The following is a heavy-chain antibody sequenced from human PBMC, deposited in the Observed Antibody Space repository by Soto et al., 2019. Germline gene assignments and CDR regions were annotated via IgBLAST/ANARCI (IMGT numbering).Heavy chain of an antibody. D-gene: IGHD3-22*01. J-gene: IGHJ4*02. Sequence: ASVKVSCKASGYTFTSYAMHWVRQAPGQGLEWMGWINPNSGGTNYAQKFQGWVTMTRGTSISTAYMDLSRLRSDDTAVYYCARDLLAFSNYYDSSGYYYPGYWGQGTLVTVSS. V-gene: IGHV1-2*04. CDR1: GYTFTSYA. CDR3: ARDLLAFSNYYDSSGYYYPGY. CDR2: INPNSGGT.